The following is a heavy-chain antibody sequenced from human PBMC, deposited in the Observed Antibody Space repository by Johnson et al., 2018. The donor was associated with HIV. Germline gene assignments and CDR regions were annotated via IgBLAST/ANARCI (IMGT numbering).Heavy chain of an antibody. CDR2: ISSGDRA. CDR3: ARGTITLIRGVIGFDI. Sequence: VQLVESGGGLIQPGVSLRLSCAASGFTVSSNYMSWVRQAPAKGLEWVSVISSGDRAFYADSVKGRFTISRDNSKNTLDLQMNSLRAEDTAVYYCARGTITLIRGVIGFDIWGQGTMVTVSS. V-gene: IGHV3-53*01. D-gene: IGHD3-10*01. J-gene: IGHJ3*02. CDR1: GFTVSSNY.